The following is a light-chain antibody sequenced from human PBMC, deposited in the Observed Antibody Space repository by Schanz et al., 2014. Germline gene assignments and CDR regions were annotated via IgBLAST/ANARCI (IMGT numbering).Light chain of an antibody. Sequence: QSVLTQPPSASGPPGQTVTISCSGDISNIGSNTVNWYQQLPGTAPKLLIYTNNQRPSGVPDRFSGSKSGTSASLAISGLQTEDEADYYCQSYDSSLSVVFGGGTKLTVL. V-gene: IGLV1-44*01. CDR2: TNN. J-gene: IGLJ2*01. CDR1: ISNIGSNT. CDR3: QSYDSSLSVV.